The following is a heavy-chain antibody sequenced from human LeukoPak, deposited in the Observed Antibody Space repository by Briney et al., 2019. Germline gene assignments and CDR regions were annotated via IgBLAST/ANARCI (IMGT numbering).Heavy chain of an antibody. CDR3: ARTTRSWYEDNDAFDI. V-gene: IGHV1-3*01. CDR1: GYTFTIYT. Sequence: GASVKVSCKASGYTFTIYTIHWVRQAPGQRPEWMGWINAGNGNRGYSEKFQGRVTITRDTSASTANMELSSLRSEDTAVYYCARTTRSWYEDNDAFDIWGQGTTVTVSS. CDR2: INAGNGNR. D-gene: IGHD6-13*01. J-gene: IGHJ3*02.